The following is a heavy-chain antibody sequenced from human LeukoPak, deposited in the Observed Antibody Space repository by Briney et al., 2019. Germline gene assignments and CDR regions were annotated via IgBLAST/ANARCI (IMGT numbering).Heavy chain of an antibody. J-gene: IGHJ4*02. CDR1: GFSLSTSGVG. CDR3: AHQYYDYVWGNYPYFDY. D-gene: IGHD3-16*01. V-gene: IGHV2-5*02. CDR2: IYWDDDK. Sequence: SGPTLVNPTQTLTLTCTFSGFSLSTSGVGVGWIRQPPGKALEWLALIYWDDDKRYSPSLKSRLTITKDTSKNQVVLTMTNMDPVDTATYYCAHQYYDYVWGNYPYFDYWGQGTLVTVSS.